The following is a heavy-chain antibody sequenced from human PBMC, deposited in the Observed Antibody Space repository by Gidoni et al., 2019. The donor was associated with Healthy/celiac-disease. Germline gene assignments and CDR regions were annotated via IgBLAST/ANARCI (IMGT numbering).Heavy chain of an antibody. CDR3: AREGGTWFGELLQGDAFDI. D-gene: IGHD3-10*01. CDR2: ILYDGSNK. Sequence: QVQLVESGGGVVQHGRSLRLSCAASGFTFSSYDMHWFRQAPGKGLEWVAVILYDGSNKYYADSVKGRFTISRDNSQNTLYLQMNSLRAEDTAVYYCAREGGTWFGELLQGDAFDIWGQGTMVTVSS. J-gene: IGHJ3*02. CDR1: GFTFSSYD. V-gene: IGHV3-33*01.